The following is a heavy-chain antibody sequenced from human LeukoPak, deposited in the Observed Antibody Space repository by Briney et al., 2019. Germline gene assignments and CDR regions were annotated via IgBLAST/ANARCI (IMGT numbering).Heavy chain of an antibody. J-gene: IGHJ4*02. Sequence: GRSLRLSCAASGFTFSSYAMHWVRQAPSKGLEWVAVISYDGSNKYYADSVKGRFTISRDNSKNTLYLQMNSLRAEDTAVYYCARELDSGSYWGQGTLVTVSS. V-gene: IGHV3-30-3*01. CDR2: ISYDGSNK. D-gene: IGHD1-26*01. CDR3: ARELDSGSY. CDR1: GFTFSSYA.